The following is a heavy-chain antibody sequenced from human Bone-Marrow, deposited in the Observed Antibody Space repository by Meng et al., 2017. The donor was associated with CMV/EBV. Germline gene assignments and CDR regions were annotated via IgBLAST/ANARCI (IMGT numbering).Heavy chain of an antibody. D-gene: IGHD2-2*01. CDR2: IYYSGST. V-gene: IGHV4-39*07. Sequence: SETLSLTCTVSGGSISSSSYYWGWIRQPPGKGLEWIGSIYYSGSTYYNPSLKSRVTISVDTSKNQFSLKLSSVTAADTAVYYCAREGGYCSSTSCYYYYGKDVWGQGTTVTVSS. CDR3: AREGGYCSSTSCYYYYGKDV. J-gene: IGHJ6*02. CDR1: GGSISSSSYY.